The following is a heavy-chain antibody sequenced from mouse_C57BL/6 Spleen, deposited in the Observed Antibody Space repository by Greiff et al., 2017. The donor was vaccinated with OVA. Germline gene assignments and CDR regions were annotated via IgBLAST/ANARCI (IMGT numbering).Heavy chain of an antibody. Sequence: EVHLVESGAELVRPGASVTLSCTASGFTFTDYYMHWVKQTPEQGLEWIGRIDPEDGDTEYAPKFQGKATMTADTSSNTAYLQLSSLTSEDTAVYYCTTITTVRFAYWGQGTLVTVSA. CDR2: IDPEDGDT. CDR1: GFTFTDYY. J-gene: IGHJ3*01. V-gene: IGHV14-1*01. D-gene: IGHD1-1*01. CDR3: TTITTVRFAY.